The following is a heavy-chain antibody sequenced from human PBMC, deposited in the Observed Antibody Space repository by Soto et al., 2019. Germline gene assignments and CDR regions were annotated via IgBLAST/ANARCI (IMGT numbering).Heavy chain of an antibody. Sequence: ASVKVSCKASGYTFTRYDINWVRQATGQGLEWMGWINPNSGGTNYAQKFQGWVTMTRDTSISTAYMELSRLRSDDTAVYYCARGQPGLRTFLDYWGQGTLVTGSS. V-gene: IGHV1-2*04. CDR3: ARGQPGLRTFLDY. J-gene: IGHJ4*02. D-gene: IGHD2-15*01. CDR2: INPNSGGT. CDR1: GYTFTRYD.